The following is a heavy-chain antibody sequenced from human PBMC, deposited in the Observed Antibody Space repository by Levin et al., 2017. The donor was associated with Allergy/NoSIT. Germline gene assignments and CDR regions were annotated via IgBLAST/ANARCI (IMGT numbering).Heavy chain of an antibody. Sequence: GESLKISCAASGFTFSSYAMSWVRQAPGKGLEWVSAISGSGGSTYYADSVKGRFTISRDNSKNTLYLQMNSLRAEDTAVYYCAAQVTKDIVVVVAAYAFDIWGQGTMVTVSS. V-gene: IGHV3-23*01. CDR2: ISGSGGST. J-gene: IGHJ3*02. CDR3: AAQVTKDIVVVVAAYAFDI. CDR1: GFTFSSYA. D-gene: IGHD2-15*01.